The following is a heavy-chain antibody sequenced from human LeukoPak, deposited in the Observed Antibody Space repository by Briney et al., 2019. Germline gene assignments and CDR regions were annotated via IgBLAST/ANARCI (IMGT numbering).Heavy chain of an antibody. D-gene: IGHD2-2*01. CDR3: ARHGGPRSNSFQLPLDY. CDR1: GDSISSSTYY. CDR2: IFYSGST. V-gene: IGHV4-39*01. Sequence: SETLSLTCTVSGDSISSSTYYWGWIRQPPGKGLEWIGSIFYSGSTYHNPSLKSRVTISVDTSKNQFSLKLRSVTAADTAVYYCARHGGPRSNSFQLPLDYWGQGTLVTVSS. J-gene: IGHJ4*02.